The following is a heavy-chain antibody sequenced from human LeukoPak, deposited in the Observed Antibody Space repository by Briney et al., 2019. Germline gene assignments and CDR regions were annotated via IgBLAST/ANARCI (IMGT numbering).Heavy chain of an antibody. V-gene: IGHV3-7*01. CDR1: GFTFSSYW. Sequence: GGSLRLSCAASGFTFSSYWMSWVRQAPGKGLEWVANIKQDGSEKYYVDSVKGRFTISRDNAKNSLYLQMNSLRAEDTAVYYCARADFYGGNPGWYWGQGTLVTVSS. CDR2: IKQDGSEK. J-gene: IGHJ4*02. D-gene: IGHD4-23*01. CDR3: ARADFYGGNPGWY.